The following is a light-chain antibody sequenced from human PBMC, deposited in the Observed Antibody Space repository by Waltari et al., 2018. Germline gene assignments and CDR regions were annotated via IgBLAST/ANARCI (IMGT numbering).Light chain of an antibody. CDR3: QQYKSAPRT. J-gene: IGKJ1*01. CDR1: QGISSW. V-gene: IGKV1D-16*01. CDR2: KAS. Sequence: DIQMTQSPSSLSASVGDRVTLTCRASQGISSWLAWYQQKPGKAPKLLIYKASSLQSGVPSRFSAIGSGTDFTLTISSLQPEDFATYYCQQYKSAPRTFGQGTKVESK.